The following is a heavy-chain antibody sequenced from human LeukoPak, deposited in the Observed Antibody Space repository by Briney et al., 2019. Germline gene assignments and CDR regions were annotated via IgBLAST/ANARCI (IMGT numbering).Heavy chain of an antibody. CDR1: GGSISSGSYY. D-gene: IGHD2-15*01. J-gene: IGHJ4*02. CDR2: IYTSGST. V-gene: IGHV4-61*02. CDR3: ARHPGGVAANIDY. Sequence: PSETLSLTCTVSGGSISSGSYYWSWIRQPAGKGLEWIGRIYTSGSTNYNPSLKSRVTISVDTSKNQFSLRLSSVTAADTAVHYCARHPGGVAANIDYWGQGTLVTVSS.